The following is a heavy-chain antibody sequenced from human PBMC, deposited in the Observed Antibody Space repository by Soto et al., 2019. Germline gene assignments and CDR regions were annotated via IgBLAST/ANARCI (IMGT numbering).Heavy chain of an antibody. D-gene: IGHD5-12*01. Sequence: SETLSLTCAVFSGSFSGYYWSWIRQPPGKGLEWIGDINHSGVTNYNPSLKSRVTLSVDTSRNHFSLKLTSVTAADTAVYYCARGMATFDYWGQGTLVTVSS. V-gene: IGHV4-34*01. CDR1: SGSFSGYY. CDR3: ARGMATFDY. J-gene: IGHJ4*02. CDR2: INHSGVT.